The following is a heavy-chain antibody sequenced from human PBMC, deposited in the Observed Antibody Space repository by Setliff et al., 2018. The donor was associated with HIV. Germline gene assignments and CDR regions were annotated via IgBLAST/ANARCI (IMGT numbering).Heavy chain of an antibody. Sequence: PGGSLRLSCAASGFAFSDYWINWVRQAPGKGLEWVANINQDGSVEGYVDSVKGRFTISRDNSKKTVYLQMNSLRVEDTAVYYCEGTPFDAVDIWGQRTMVTVSS. J-gene: IGHJ3*02. CDR1: GFAFSDYW. V-gene: IGHV3-7*01. CDR2: INQDGSVE. CDR3: EGTPFDAVDI.